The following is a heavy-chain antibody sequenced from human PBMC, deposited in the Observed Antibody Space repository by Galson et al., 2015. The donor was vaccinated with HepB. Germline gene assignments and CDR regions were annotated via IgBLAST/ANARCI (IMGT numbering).Heavy chain of an antibody. V-gene: IGHV3-33*01. CDR3: ARDAPFDSSGWTNWFDP. Sequence: SLRLSCAASGFTFSRYGMHWVRLAPGMGLEWVAAIWFDGSATFYRDSVKGRFSISRDDSKNILYLQMNSLRAEDTAVYSCARDAPFDSSGWTNWFDPWGQGTLVTVSS. CDR1: GFTFSRYG. CDR2: IWFDGSAT. J-gene: IGHJ5*02. D-gene: IGHD6-19*01.